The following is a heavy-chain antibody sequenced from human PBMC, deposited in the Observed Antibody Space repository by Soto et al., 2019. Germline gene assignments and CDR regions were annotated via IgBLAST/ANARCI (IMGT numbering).Heavy chain of an antibody. V-gene: IGHV3-74*01. CDR3: ARDYHYRMDV. CDR2: INSDGCGT. CDR1: GFTFSAYG. Sequence: VQLLESGGCLVQPGGCLRLSCAASGFTFSAYGMHGVRQGPGKGLVWVSGINSDGCGTTYTDCVKGRFNISRDNATNKLYLQTNSLRAEDKAVYYCARDYHYRMDVWGQGTTVTVSS. J-gene: IGHJ6*02.